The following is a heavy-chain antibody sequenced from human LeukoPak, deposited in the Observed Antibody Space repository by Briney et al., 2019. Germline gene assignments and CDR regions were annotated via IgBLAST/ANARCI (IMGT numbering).Heavy chain of an antibody. Sequence: GASVKVSCKASGGTFSSYAINWVRQATGQGLEWMGWMNPNSGNTGYAQKFQGRVTITRNTSISTAYMELSSLRSEDTAVYYCARGAYPSSGWSLIDYWGQGTLVTVSS. V-gene: IGHV1-8*03. CDR2: MNPNSGNT. CDR3: ARGAYPSSGWSLIDY. CDR1: GGTFSSYA. D-gene: IGHD6-19*01. J-gene: IGHJ4*02.